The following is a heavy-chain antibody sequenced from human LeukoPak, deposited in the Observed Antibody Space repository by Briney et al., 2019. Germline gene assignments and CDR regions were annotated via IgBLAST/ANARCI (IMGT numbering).Heavy chain of an antibody. V-gene: IGHV4-34*01. CDR2: INHSGST. CDR1: GGSFSGYY. Sequence: SETLSLTCAVYGGSFSGYYWSWIRQPPGKGLEWIGEINHSGSTNYNPSLKSRVTISVDTSKNQFSLKLSSVTAADTAVYYCARGVSSYSEREHNWFDPWGQGTLVTVSS. J-gene: IGHJ5*02. D-gene: IGHD3-22*01. CDR3: ARGVSSYSEREHNWFDP.